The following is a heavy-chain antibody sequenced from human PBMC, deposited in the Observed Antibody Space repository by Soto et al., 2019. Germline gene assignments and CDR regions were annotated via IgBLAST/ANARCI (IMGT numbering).Heavy chain of an antibody. CDR3: ARDRDSSDYDY. CDR2: IIPIFGTA. J-gene: IGHJ4*02. Sequence: SVKVSYKATGRTFSSYAISRVRQAPRQGLEWMGGIIPIFGTANYAQKIQGRVTNTPDESTSTAYMELSSLRSDDTGVYYCARDRDSSDYDYWGQGALVTVCS. D-gene: IGHD3-22*01. CDR1: GRTFSSYA. V-gene: IGHV1-69*13.